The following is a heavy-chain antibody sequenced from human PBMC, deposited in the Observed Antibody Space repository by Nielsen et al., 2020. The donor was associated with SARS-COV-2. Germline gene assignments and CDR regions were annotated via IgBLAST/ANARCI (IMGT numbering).Heavy chain of an antibody. Sequence: GESLKISCAASGFTFSSYGMHWVRQAPGKGLEWVAVIWYDGSNKYYADSVKGRFTISRDNSKNTLYLQMNSLRAEDTAVYYCARVFKPLYSNPYWLHWYFDLWGRGTLVTVSS. CDR2: IWYDGSNK. D-gene: IGHD4-11*01. J-gene: IGHJ2*01. CDR3: ARVFKPLYSNPYWLHWYFDL. V-gene: IGHV3-33*01. CDR1: GFTFSSYG.